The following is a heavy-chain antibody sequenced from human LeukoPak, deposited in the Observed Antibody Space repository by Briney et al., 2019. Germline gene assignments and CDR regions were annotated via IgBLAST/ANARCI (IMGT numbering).Heavy chain of an antibody. CDR2: IDTSSATK. CDR3: AGPLGSPYFHH. D-gene: IGHD3-10*01. V-gene: IGHV3-48*01. J-gene: IGHJ1*01. CDR1: GFSFSSSG. Sequence: GGSLRLSCAASGFSFSSSGMNWVRQAPGKGLEWVSYIDTSSATKNYADSVKGRFTISRDNAKDSLYLQMNSLRVEDTAVYYCAGPLGSPYFHHWGQGTLVTVSS.